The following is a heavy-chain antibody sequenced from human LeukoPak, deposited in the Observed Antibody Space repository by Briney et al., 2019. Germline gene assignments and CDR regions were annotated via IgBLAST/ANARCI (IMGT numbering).Heavy chain of an antibody. CDR3: ARIQLYYYYYGLDV. Sequence: GGSLRLSCAASGFTFSSFWMTWVRQAPGKGLEWVANIKVDGSEKNYVDSVKGRSTVSRDNAKNSLYLQMNSLRAEDTAVYYCARIQLYYYYYGLDVWGQGTTVTVSS. V-gene: IGHV3-7*03. D-gene: IGHD5-18*01. J-gene: IGHJ6*02. CDR2: IKVDGSEK. CDR1: GFTFSSFW.